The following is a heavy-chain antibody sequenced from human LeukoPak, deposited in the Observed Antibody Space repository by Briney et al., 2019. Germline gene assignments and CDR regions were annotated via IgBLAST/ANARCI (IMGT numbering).Heavy chain of an antibody. J-gene: IGHJ4*02. CDR2: ISGSGDTT. Sequence: GGSLRLSCAASGFTFSGYAMTWVRQVPGEGLEWVSSISGSGDTTNYADSVKGRFTISRDNSKNTLFLQMNSLRADDTAVYYCAKGRVVPAALLDYWGQGTLVTVSS. CDR1: GFTFSGYA. V-gene: IGHV3-23*01. CDR3: AKGRVVPAALLDY. D-gene: IGHD2-15*01.